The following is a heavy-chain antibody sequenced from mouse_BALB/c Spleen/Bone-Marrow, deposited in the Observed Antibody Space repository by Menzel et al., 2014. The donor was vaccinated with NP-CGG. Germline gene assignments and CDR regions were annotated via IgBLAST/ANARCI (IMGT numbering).Heavy chain of an antibody. CDR1: GFTFNNYG. Sequence: EVKLMESGGGLVKSRGSLKLSCAASGFTFNNYGMSWVRQTPEKRLEWVATISGGGSYTFYPDSVKGRFTISRDNAKNDLYLQLSSLRSEDTALYYCARHAYYDQTEVSFVYWGQGTLVTVSA. CDR2: ISGGGSYT. V-gene: IGHV5-9-2*01. D-gene: IGHD2-4*01. CDR3: ARHAYYDQTEVSFVY. J-gene: IGHJ3*01.